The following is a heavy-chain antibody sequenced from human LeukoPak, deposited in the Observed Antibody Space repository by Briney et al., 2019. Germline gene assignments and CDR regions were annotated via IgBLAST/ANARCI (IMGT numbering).Heavy chain of an antibody. CDR2: IRSKAYGGTT. V-gene: IGHV3-49*03. J-gene: IGHJ4*02. CDR1: GFTFGDYA. D-gene: IGHD2-2*01. Sequence: GGSLRLSCTASGFTFGDYAMSWLRQALGKGLEWVGLIRSKAYGGTTEYAASVKGRFTISRDDSKSIAYLQMNSLKTEDTAVYYCTRSLEYQLLPSGYFDYWGQGTLVTVSS. CDR3: TRSLEYQLLPSGYFDY.